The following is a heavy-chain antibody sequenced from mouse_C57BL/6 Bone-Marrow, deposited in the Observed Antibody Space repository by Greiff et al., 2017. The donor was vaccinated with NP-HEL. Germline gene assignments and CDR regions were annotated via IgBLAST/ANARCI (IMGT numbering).Heavy chain of an antibody. J-gene: IGHJ3*01. Sequence: QVQLKESGAELARPGASVKLSCKASGYTFTSYGISWVKQRTGQGLEWIGEIYPRSGNTYYNEKFKGKATLTADKSSSTAYMELRSLTSEDSAVYFCARSYYYGSRVFAYWGQGTLVTVSA. CDR3: ARSYYYGSRVFAY. CDR1: GYTFTSYG. V-gene: IGHV1-81*01. CDR2: IYPRSGNT. D-gene: IGHD1-1*01.